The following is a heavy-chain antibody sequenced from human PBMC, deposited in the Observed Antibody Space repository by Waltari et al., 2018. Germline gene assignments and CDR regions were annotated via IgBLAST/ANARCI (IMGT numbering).Heavy chain of an antibody. D-gene: IGHD2-2*01. CDR3: AKRAAAYYYYYYMDV. Sequence: EVQLVESGGGLVQPGGSLRLSCAASGFTFSSYAMSWVRQAPGKGLECVAAIVGSGGSTYYADSVKGRFTISRDNSKNTLYLQMNSLRAEDTAVYYCAKRAAAYYYYYYMDVWGKGTTVTVSS. CDR1: GFTFSSYA. CDR2: IVGSGGST. J-gene: IGHJ6*03. V-gene: IGHV3-23*04.